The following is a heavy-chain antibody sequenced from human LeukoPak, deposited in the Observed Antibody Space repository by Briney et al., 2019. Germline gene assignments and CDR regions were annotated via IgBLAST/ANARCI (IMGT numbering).Heavy chain of an antibody. CDR3: ARETGVNPTAGWFDP. Sequence: GASVKVSCKASGYTFTGYYMHWVRQAPGQGLEWMGWINPNSGGTNYAQKFQGRVTMTRDTSISTAYMELSRLRSDDTAVYYCARETGVNPTAGWFDPWGQGTLVTVSS. J-gene: IGHJ5*02. CDR2: INPNSGGT. V-gene: IGHV1-2*02. CDR1: GYTFTGYY. D-gene: IGHD1-14*01.